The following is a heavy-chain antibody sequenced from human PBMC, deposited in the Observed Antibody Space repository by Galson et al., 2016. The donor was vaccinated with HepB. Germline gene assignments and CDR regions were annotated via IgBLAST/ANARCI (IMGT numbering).Heavy chain of an antibody. Sequence: PPLVKPTQTLTLTCTFSGFSLSTTGVDVGWIRQPQGKTLECLALISGHDDKRYTPSLKSKLTISKDTSKQQVLLTMTNVDPVDTATYYCIHSSDLHQAFEIWGQGASVIVSS. CDR2: ISGHDDK. V-gene: IGHV2-5*01. CDR1: GFSLSTTGVD. D-gene: IGHD2-21*02. J-gene: IGHJ3*02. CDR3: IHSSDLHQAFEI.